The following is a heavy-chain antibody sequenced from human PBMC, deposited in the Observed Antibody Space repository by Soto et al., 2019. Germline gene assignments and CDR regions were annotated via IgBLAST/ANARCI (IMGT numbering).Heavy chain of an antibody. Sequence: GGSLRLSCAASGFTFSNAWMTWVRQAPGKGLEWVGRIKGKTDGGTTDYAAPVKGRFTISRDDSKNTLYLQMNSLKTEDTAVNYCLGRFDYWGQGTLVTVSS. CDR2: IKGKTDGGTT. V-gene: IGHV3-15*01. J-gene: IGHJ4*02. CDR1: GFTFSNAW. D-gene: IGHD2-15*01. CDR3: LGRFDY.